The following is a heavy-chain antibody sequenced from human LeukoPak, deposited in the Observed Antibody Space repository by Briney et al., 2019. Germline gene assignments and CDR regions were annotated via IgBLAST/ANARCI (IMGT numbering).Heavy chain of an antibody. Sequence: PGGSLRLPCAASGSSVADYGMSWVRQAPGKGLEWVSGINWSGESTGYADSVKGRFTISRDNAENALYLQMNSLRAEDTALYYCARDLSASWYSLGYWGRGTLVTVSS. J-gene: IGHJ4*02. V-gene: IGHV3-20*04. CDR1: GSSVADYG. CDR2: INWSGEST. CDR3: ARDLSASWYSLGY. D-gene: IGHD6-13*01.